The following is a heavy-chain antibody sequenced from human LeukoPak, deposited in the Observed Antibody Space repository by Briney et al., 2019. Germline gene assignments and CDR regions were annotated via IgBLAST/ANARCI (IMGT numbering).Heavy chain of an antibody. CDR3: ARGPAAIHP. V-gene: IGHV4-34*12. Sequence: SETVSLTCAVYGYFLTNHYWIWIRQPPGKGLEWVGEVLHTGGTNYNPSLKSRVTISVDTSKNQFFLKLTSVTAADTAVYYCARGPAAIHPWGPGTLVTVSS. CDR1: GYFLTNHY. J-gene: IGHJ5*02. D-gene: IGHD2-2*01. CDR2: VLHTGGT.